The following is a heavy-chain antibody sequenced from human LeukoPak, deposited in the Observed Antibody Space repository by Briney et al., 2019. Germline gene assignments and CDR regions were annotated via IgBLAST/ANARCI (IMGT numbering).Heavy chain of an antibody. CDR2: ISSSSSTI. D-gene: IGHD5-18*01. CDR1: GFTFSSYS. Sequence: GGSLRLSCAASGFTFSSYSMNWVRQAPGKGLEWVSYISSSSSTIYYADSVKGRFTISRDNAKNSLYLQMNSLRAEDTAVYYCAKSGRRGYSYGYRFKYYYDYWGQGTLVTVSS. J-gene: IGHJ4*02. CDR3: AKSGRRGYSYGYRFKYYYDY. V-gene: IGHV3-48*01.